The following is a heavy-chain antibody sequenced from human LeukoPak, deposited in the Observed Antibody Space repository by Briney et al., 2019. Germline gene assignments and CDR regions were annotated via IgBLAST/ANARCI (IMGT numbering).Heavy chain of an antibody. Sequence: GGSLRLSCAASGFTFSTYWMSWVRQAPGKGLEWVANIRQDGSEKFYVDSVKDRFTISRDNAKSSLDLQMDSLRAEDTAIYYCARDDNWNFKFDYWGQGALVIVSS. J-gene: IGHJ4*02. D-gene: IGHD1-7*01. V-gene: IGHV3-7*03. CDR3: ARDDNWNFKFDY. CDR1: GFTFSTYW. CDR2: IRQDGSEK.